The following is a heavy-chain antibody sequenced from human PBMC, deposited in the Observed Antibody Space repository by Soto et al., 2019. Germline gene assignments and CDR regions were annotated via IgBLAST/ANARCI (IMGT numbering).Heavy chain of an antibody. CDR3: AKYYDILPGYYSYFDY. D-gene: IGHD3-9*01. J-gene: IGHJ4*02. Sequence: GSLRPSCAASGFTFSSYAMSWVRQAPGKGLEWVSAISGSGGSTYYADSVKGRFTISRDNSKNTLYLQMNSLRAEDTAVYYCAKYYDILPGYYSYFDYWGQGTLVTVSS. V-gene: IGHV3-23*01. CDR2: ISGSGGST. CDR1: GFTFSSYA.